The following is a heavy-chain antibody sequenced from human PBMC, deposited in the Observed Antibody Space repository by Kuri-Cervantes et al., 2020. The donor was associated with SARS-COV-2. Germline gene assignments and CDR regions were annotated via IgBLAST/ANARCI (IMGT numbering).Heavy chain of an antibody. V-gene: IGHV3-30-3*01. J-gene: IGHJ6*03. CDR1: GFTFSSYA. CDR3: TREIAGDYYYMDV. CDR2: ISYDGSNK. D-gene: IGHD6-13*01. Sequence: GESLKISCAASGFTFSSYAMHWVRQAPGKRLEWVAVISYDGSNKYYADSVKGRFTISRDNSKNTLYLQMNSLRAEDTAVYYCTREIAGDYYYMDVWGKGTTVTVSS.